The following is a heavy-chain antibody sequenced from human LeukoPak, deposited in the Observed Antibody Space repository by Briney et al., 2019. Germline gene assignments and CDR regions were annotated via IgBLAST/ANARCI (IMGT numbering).Heavy chain of an antibody. CDR3: ATYRQVLLPFES. D-gene: IGHD2-8*02. J-gene: IGHJ4*02. V-gene: IGHV1-46*01. CDR2: INPSGGST. CDR1: GYTFTSYY. Sequence: ASVKVSCKASGYTFTSYYMHWVRQAPGQGLEWMGIINPSGGSTSYAQKFQGRVTMTRDMSTSTVYMELNSLRAEDTAIYYCATYRQVLLPFESWGQGTLVTVSS.